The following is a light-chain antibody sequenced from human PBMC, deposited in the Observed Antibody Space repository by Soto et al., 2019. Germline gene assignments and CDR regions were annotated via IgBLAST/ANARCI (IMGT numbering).Light chain of an antibody. CDR1: QDVSSN. J-gene: IGKJ4*01. V-gene: IGKV3-15*01. CDR3: QQYIRWPLT. CDR2: GAS. Sequence: EMVVTQSPATLSVSPGERATLSCRASQDVSSNLAWYQKKPGQAPSLLIYGASARATGTPARFSGSGSGTEFTLTISSLQSEDYAVYFCQQYIRWPLTFGGGTKVDI.